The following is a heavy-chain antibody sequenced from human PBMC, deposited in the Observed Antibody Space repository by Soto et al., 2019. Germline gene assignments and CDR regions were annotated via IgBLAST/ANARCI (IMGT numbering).Heavy chain of an antibody. Sequence: GGSLRLSCAASGFTFSSYGMHWVRQAPGKGLEWVAVISYDGSNKYYADSVKGRFTISRDNSKNTLYLQMNSLRAEDTAVYYCAKSLYYYDSSGYYPIDYWGQGT. D-gene: IGHD3-22*01. CDR2: ISYDGSNK. CDR1: GFTFSSYG. CDR3: AKSLYYYDSSGYYPIDY. V-gene: IGHV3-30*18. J-gene: IGHJ4*02.